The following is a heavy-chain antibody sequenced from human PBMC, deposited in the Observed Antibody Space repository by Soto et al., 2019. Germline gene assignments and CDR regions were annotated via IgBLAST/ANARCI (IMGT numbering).Heavy chain of an antibody. J-gene: IGHJ5*02. V-gene: IGHV1-18*01. D-gene: IGHD3-9*01. CDR1: GYTFTSNG. CDR3: ARDVSHTRYGWFDP. CDR2: ISAYNGNT. Sequence: EASVKVSCKASGYTFTSNGISWVRQAPGQGLEWMGWISAYNGNTNYAQKFQGRVTMTRDTSTSTVYMELSSLRSEGTAVYYCARDVSHTRYGWFDPWGQGTLVTVSS.